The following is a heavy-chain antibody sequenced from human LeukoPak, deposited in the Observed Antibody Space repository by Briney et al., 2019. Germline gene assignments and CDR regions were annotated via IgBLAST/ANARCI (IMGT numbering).Heavy chain of an antibody. J-gene: IGHJ3*02. V-gene: IGHV3-30*02. CDR3: ATKTIVGATVDAFDI. CDR1: GFTFSNYG. D-gene: IGHD1-26*01. Sequence: PGGSLRLSXAASGFTFSNYGMHWVCQAPGKGLEWVASKRYDGSNKYYADSVKGRFTISRDNSKNTLYLQMNSLRAEDTAVYYCATKTIVGATVDAFDIWGQGTMVTVSP. CDR2: KRYDGSNK.